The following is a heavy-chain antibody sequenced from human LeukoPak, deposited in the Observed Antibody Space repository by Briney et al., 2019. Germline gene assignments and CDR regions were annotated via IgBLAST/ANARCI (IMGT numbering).Heavy chain of an antibody. CDR3: ARNPTPLGDCSSTSCYTGYYYYYYMDV. CDR1: RFTFSSYW. Sequence: GGSLRLSCAASRFTFSSYWMSWVRQAPGKGLEWVANIKQDGSEKYYVDSVKGRFTISRDNAKNSLYLQMNSLRAEDTAVYYCARNPTPLGDCSSTSCYTGYYYYYYMDVWGKGTTVTVSS. D-gene: IGHD2-2*02. CDR2: IKQDGSEK. J-gene: IGHJ6*03. V-gene: IGHV3-7*01.